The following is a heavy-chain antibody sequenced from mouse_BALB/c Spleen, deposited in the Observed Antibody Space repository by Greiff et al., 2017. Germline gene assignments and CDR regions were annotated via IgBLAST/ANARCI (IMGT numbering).Heavy chain of an antibody. D-gene: IGHD4-1*02. J-gene: IGHJ3*01. CDR2: ISSGGGST. Sequence: EVKVVESGGGLVKPGGSLKLSCAASGFAFSSYDMSWVRQTPEKRLEWVAYISSGGGSTYYPDTVKGRFTISRDNAKNTLYLQMSSLKSEDTAMYYCARHLQLGRGFAYWGQGTLVTVSA. V-gene: IGHV5-12-1*01. CDR3: ARHLQLGRGFAY. CDR1: GFAFSSYD.